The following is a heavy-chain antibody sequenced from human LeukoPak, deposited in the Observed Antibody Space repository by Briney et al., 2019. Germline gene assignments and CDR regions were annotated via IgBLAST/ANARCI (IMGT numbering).Heavy chain of an antibody. CDR1: AFTFTSYA. Sequence: SLTLSCAASAFTFTSYATHWVSQAPGKGREWEAVISYVGSNKYYADSVKGRFTISRDNSKNTLYLQMNSLRAEDTAVYYCARARGHCSSTSCYYYYGMDVWGKGTTVTVSS. CDR2: ISYVGSNK. D-gene: IGHD2-2*01. J-gene: IGHJ6*04. V-gene: IGHV3-30*11. CDR3: ARARGHCSSTSCYYYYGMDV.